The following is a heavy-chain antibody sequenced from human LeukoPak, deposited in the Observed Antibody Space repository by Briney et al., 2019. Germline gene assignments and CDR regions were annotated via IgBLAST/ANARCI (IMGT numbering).Heavy chain of an antibody. CDR1: GYTFTGYY. CDR3: ARPYCSGGSCHDYFDY. CDR2: INPHTGGT. J-gene: IGHJ4*02. D-gene: IGHD2-15*01. V-gene: IGHV1-2*02. Sequence: ASVKVSCKASGYTFTGYYMHWVRQAPGQGLEWMGWINPHTGGTNYAQKFQGRVTMTRDTSISTAYMELSGLTSEDTAVYYRARPYCSGGSCHDYFDYWGQGTLVTVSS.